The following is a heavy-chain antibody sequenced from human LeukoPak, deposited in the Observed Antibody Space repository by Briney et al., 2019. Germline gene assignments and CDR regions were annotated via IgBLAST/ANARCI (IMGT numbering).Heavy chain of an antibody. V-gene: IGHV3-7*01. Sequence: GGSLRLSCAASGFSFSNYWMSWVRQAPGKGLEWVANIEEDGSEKGYVDSVKGRFTISRDNTKNSLYLQINSLRAEDTAVYYCAKYQLFAFDYWGQGILVTVSS. CDR3: AKYQLFAFDY. CDR1: GFSFSNYW. D-gene: IGHD2-2*01. J-gene: IGHJ4*02. CDR2: IEEDGSEK.